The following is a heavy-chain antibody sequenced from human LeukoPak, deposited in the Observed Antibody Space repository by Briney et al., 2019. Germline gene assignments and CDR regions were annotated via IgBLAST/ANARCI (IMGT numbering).Heavy chain of an antibody. CDR2: IHYSGST. Sequence: SETLSLTCTVSGGSISSSSYYWGWIRQPPGKGLEWIGSIHYSGSTYYNPSLKSRVTISVDTSKNQFSLKLSSVTAADTAVYYCARDGGGYYYGSGSYYISWGQGALVTVSS. J-gene: IGHJ4*02. CDR1: GGSISSSSYY. CDR3: ARDGGGYYYGSGSYYIS. V-gene: IGHV4-39*07. D-gene: IGHD3-10*01.